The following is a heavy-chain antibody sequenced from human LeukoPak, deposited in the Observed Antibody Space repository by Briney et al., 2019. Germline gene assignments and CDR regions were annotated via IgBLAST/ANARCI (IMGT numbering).Heavy chain of an antibody. J-gene: IGHJ3*02. CDR1: GFGFSDAW. D-gene: IGHD3-22*01. CDR3: ARVKSYYYDTSDKDAFDI. Sequence: PGGSLRLSCAGSGFGFSDAWMSWVRQAPGKGLEWVSTISSSGNNTYYTDSVKGRFTISRDNSKNTLFLQMNSLRVDDTAVYYCARVKSYYYDTSDKDAFDIWGQGTMVTVSS. CDR2: ISSSGNNT. V-gene: IGHV3-23*01.